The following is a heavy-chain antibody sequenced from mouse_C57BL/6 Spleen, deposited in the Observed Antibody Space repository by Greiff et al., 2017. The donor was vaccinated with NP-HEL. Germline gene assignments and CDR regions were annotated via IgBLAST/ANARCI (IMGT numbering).Heavy chain of an antibody. D-gene: IGHD4-1*01. J-gene: IGHJ3*01. CDR1: GYSITSGYY. CDR3: ASLGRAWFAY. CDR2: ISYDGSN. V-gene: IGHV3-6*01. Sequence: EVKLLESGPGLVKPSQSLSLTCSVTGYSITSGYYWNWIRQFPGNKLEWMGYISYDGSNNYNPSLKNRISITRDTSKNQFFLKLNSVTTEDTATYYCASLGRAWFAYWGQGTLVTVSA.